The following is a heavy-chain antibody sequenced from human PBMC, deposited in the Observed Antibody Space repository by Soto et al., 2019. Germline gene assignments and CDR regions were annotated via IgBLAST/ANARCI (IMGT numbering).Heavy chain of an antibody. D-gene: IGHD3-22*01. CDR2: ISGYKGNT. V-gene: IGHV1-18*04. J-gene: IGHJ4*02. Sequence: QVQLVQSGAEVKKPGASVKVSCKASGYTFTIYAISWVRQAPGQGLERMGWISGYKGNTDYAQNLQDRVTLTTDASTSSVYMELRSLRSDDTAVYSCARVDYYDSSGYYGYWGQGTLITVSS. CDR1: GYTFTIYA. CDR3: ARVDYYDSSGYYGY.